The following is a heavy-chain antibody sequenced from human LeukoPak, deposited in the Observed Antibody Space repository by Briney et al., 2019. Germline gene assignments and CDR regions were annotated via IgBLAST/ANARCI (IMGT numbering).Heavy chain of an antibody. J-gene: IGHJ5*02. CDR1: GYTFTGYY. D-gene: IGHD2-21*01. V-gene: IGHV1-2*02. Sequence: ASVKVSCKASGYTFTGYYMHWVRPAPGQGLEGMGWINPNSGGTKYAQKFQDRVNMTRDTSISTAYMELSRLRSEDTAVYYCARDPCGEDWFDPWGQGTLVSVSS. CDR3: ARDPCGEDWFDP. CDR2: INPNSGGT.